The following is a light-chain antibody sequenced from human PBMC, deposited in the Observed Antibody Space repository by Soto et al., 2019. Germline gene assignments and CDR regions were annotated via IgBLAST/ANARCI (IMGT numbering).Light chain of an antibody. CDR2: HAS. V-gene: IGKV3-15*01. CDR3: QHYNEWPLT. Sequence: ERVMTQSPATLSVSPGERATLSCRASQTVSNNVAWYQQKPGQAPRLLIYHASTRAPGIPARFSGSGSGTEVTLTISSVQSEDSAVYYCQHYNEWPLTFGGGTKVEIK. J-gene: IGKJ4*01. CDR1: QTVSNN.